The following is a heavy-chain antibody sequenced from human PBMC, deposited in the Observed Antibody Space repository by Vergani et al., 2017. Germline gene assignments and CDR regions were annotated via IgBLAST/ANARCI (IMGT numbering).Heavy chain of an antibody. J-gene: IGHJ3*02. V-gene: IGHV4-61*02. Sequence: QVQLQESGPGLVKPSGTLSLTCAVSGGSISSGSYYWSWIRQPAGKGLEWIGRIYTSGSTNYNPSLKSRVTISVDTSKNQFSLKLSSVTAADTAVYYCAKTYDYGGNSDAFDIWGQGTMVTVSS. CDR3: AKTYDYGGNSDAFDI. CDR2: IYTSGST. D-gene: IGHD4-23*01. CDR1: GGSISSGSYY.